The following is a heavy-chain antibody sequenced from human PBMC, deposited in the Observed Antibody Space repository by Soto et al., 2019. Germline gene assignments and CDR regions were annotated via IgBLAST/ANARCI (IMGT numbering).Heavy chain of an antibody. V-gene: IGHV3-21*01. D-gene: IGHD3-3*01. J-gene: IGHJ4*02. Sequence: EVQLVESGGGLVKPGGSLRLSCAASGFTFSSYSMNWVRQAPGKGLEWVSSISRSSSYIYYADSVKGRLTISRDNAKNSLCLQMNSLRAEDTAVYYCARDQQLEWLLYGDKRYYFDYWGQGTLVTVSS. CDR1: GFTFSSYS. CDR2: ISRSSSYI. CDR3: ARDQQLEWLLYGDKRYYFDY.